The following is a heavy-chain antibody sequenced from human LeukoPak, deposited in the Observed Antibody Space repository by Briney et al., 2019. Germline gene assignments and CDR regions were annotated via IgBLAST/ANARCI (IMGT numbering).Heavy chain of an antibody. J-gene: IGHJ4*02. CDR1: GVSFSGYY. V-gene: IGHV4-34*01. Sequence: SETLSLSCAVSGVSFSGYYWSWIRQPPGKGLEWVGDINNKASTNSTPSPTSRETISADTSKNQFSLKLSPVTAAVTAVYCCARGEWLRFFDYWGQGTLVTVSS. CDR3: ARGEWLRFFDY. D-gene: IGHD5-12*01. CDR2: INNKAST.